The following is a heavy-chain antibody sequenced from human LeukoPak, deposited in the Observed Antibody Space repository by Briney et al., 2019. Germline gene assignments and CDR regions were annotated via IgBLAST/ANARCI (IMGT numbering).Heavy chain of an antibody. Sequence: GGSLRLSCAASGFTFRSYGMNWVRQAPGKGLEWVSYISSSSNNIHYAHGVKGRFTISRDNDKNSLYLQMNSRRAEDTAVYYCAKDTEPRFLEWSYYFDYWGQGTLVTVSS. V-gene: IGHV3-21*04. CDR3: AKDTEPRFLEWSYYFDY. J-gene: IGHJ4*02. CDR2: ISSSSNNI. CDR1: GFTFRSYG. D-gene: IGHD3-3*01.